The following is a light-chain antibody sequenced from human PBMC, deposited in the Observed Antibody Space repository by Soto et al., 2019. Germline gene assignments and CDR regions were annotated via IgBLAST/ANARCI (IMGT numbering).Light chain of an antibody. V-gene: IGKV3-11*01. Sequence: EIVFTQSPATLSLSPGERATLSCRASQSVSSYLAWYQQKPGQAPRLLIYDASNRATGIPARFSGSGSGTDFTLTISSLEPEDFEVYYCQQRSNWPPWTFGQGTKLDMK. CDR1: QSVSSY. CDR2: DAS. CDR3: QQRSNWPPWT. J-gene: IGKJ1*01.